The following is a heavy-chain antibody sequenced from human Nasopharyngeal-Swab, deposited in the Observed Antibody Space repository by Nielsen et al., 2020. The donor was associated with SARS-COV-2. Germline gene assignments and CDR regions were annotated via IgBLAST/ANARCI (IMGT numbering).Heavy chain of an antibody. Sequence: SETLSLTCAVSGGSLIRNYLWTWVRQSPGKGLEWSGEINHHGNINYTPSLKSRVTISVDQSKNHFSLTLDFVTGADMAVYYCARAVRLYYYGSGSFHDWGQGALVTVSS. CDR2: INHHGNI. V-gene: IGHV4-4*02. J-gene: IGHJ4*02. CDR3: ARAVRLYYYGSGSFHD. CDR1: GGSLIRNYL. D-gene: IGHD3-10*01.